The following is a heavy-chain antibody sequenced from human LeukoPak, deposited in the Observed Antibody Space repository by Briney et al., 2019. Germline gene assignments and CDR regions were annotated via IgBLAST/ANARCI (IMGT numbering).Heavy chain of an antibody. Sequence: STPFPPTAASCGATFSGNYWSWVRQPPGKGLEWIGEINHSGSTNYNPSLKSRVTISVDTSKNQFSLKLSSVTAADTAVYYCAREGSDYDILTGYYPLGYWGQGTLVTVSS. V-gene: IGHV4-34*01. D-gene: IGHD3-9*01. CDR1: GATFSGNY. CDR2: INHSGST. J-gene: IGHJ4*02. CDR3: AREGSDYDILTGYYPLGY.